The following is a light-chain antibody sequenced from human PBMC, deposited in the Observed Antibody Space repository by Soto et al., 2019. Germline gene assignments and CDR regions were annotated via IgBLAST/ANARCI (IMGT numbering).Light chain of an antibody. J-gene: IGKJ4*01. CDR1: QSVSSY. CDR3: QQYGNSPLT. CDR2: DAS. V-gene: IGKV3-11*01. Sequence: EIVLTQSPATLSLSPGERATLSCRASQSVSSYLAWYQQKPGQAPRLLIYDASNRATGIPARFSGSGSGTDFTLTISRLEPEDFAVYFCQQYGNSPLTFGGGTK.